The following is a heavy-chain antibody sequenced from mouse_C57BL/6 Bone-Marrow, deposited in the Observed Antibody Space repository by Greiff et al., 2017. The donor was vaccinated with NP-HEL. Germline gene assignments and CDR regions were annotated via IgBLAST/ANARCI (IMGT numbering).Heavy chain of an antibody. J-gene: IGHJ1*03. CDR1: GYAFSSYW. V-gene: IGHV1-80*01. Sequence: QVQLQQSGAELVKPGASVKISCKASGYAFSSYWMNWVKQRPGKGLEWIGQIYPGDGDTNYNGKFKGKATLTADKSSSTAYMQLSSLTSEDSAVYFCARWGYSVDWYFDVWGTGTTVTVSS. CDR3: ARWGYSVDWYFDV. CDR2: IYPGDGDT. D-gene: IGHD2-3*01.